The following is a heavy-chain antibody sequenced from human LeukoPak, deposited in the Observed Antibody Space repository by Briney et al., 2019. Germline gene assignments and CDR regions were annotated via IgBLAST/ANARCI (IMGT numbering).Heavy chain of an antibody. J-gene: IGHJ4*02. CDR3: ARGRGLIAARRPLDY. D-gene: IGHD6-6*01. CDR2: INHSGST. V-gene: IGHV4-34*01. CDR1: GGSFSGYY. Sequence: PSETLSLTCAVYGGSFSGYYWSWIRQPPGQGLEWIGEINHSGSTNYNPSLKSRVTISVDTSKNQFSLKLSSVTTADTAVYYCARGRGLIAARRPLDYWGQGTLVTVSS.